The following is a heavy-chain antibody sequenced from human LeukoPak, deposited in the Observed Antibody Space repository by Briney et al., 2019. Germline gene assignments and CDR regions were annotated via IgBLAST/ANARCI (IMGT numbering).Heavy chain of an antibody. CDR3: ARVGGCSSTSCYSTRYGMDV. D-gene: IGHD2-2*01. J-gene: IGHJ6*02. V-gene: IGHV1-8*01. CDR1: GYTFTSYD. CDR2: MNPNSGNT. Sequence: ASVKVSCKDSGYTFTSYDINWVRQATGQGLEWMGWMNPNSGNTGYAQKFQGRVTMTRNTSISTAYMELSSLRSEDTAVYYCARVGGCSSTSCYSTRYGMDVWGQGTTVTVSS.